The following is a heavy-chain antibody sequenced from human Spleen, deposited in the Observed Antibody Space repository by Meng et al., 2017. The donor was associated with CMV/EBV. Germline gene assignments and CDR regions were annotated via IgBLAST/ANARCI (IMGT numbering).Heavy chain of an antibody. V-gene: IGHV1-18*01. Sequence: KASGYTFTNYGISWVRQAPGQGLEWMGGISAYNGNTKYAQKLQGRVTMTTDTSTSTAYMELRSLRSDDTAIYFCARDRATRAYYFGYWGQGTLVTVSS. CDR3: ARDRATRAYYFGY. J-gene: IGHJ4*02. CDR1: GYTFTNYG. CDR2: ISAYNGNT. D-gene: IGHD1-1*01.